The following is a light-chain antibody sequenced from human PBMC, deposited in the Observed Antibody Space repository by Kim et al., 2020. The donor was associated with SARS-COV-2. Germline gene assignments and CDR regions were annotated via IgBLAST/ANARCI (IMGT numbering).Light chain of an antibody. CDR3: QAWDSSTAV. V-gene: IGLV3-1*01. J-gene: IGLJ1*01. CDR2: QDS. Sequence: SYELTLPPSVSVSPGQTASITCSGDKLGDKYACWYQQKPGQSPVLVIYQDSKRPSGIPERFSGSNSGNTATLTISGTQAMDEADYYCQAWDSSTAVFGTG. CDR1: KLGDKY.